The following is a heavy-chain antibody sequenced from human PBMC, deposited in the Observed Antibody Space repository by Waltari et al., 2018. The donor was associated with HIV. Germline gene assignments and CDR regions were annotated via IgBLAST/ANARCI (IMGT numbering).Heavy chain of an antibody. CDR1: GFTFSSYA. D-gene: IGHD1-20*01. Sequence: EVQLLESGGGLVQPGGSLRLSCAASGFTFSSYAMSWVRQAPGKGLEWVSAISGSGGSTYYADSVKGRFTISRDNSKNTLYLQMNSLRAEDTAVYYCANQLHITGRFYYWGQGTLVTVSS. CDR2: ISGSGGST. V-gene: IGHV3-23*01. CDR3: ANQLHITGRFYY. J-gene: IGHJ4*02.